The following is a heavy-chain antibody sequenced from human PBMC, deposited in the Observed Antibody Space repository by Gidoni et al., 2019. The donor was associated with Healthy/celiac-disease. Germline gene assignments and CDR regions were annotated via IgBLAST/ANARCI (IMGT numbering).Heavy chain of an antibody. CDR3: TRAAIVGATPLPYYYYYYMDV. Sequence: EVQLVESGGGLVQPGRSLRLSCTASGFTFGDYAMSWVRKAPGKGLEWVGFIRSKAYGGTTEYAASVKGRFTISRDDSKSIAYLQMNSLKTEDTAVYYCTRAAIVGATPLPYYYYYYMDVWGKGTTVTVSS. V-gene: IGHV3-49*04. D-gene: IGHD1-26*01. CDR1: GFTFGDYA. J-gene: IGHJ6*03. CDR2: IRSKAYGGTT.